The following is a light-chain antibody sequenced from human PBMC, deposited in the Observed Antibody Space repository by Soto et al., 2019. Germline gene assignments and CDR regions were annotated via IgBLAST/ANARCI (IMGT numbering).Light chain of an antibody. CDR1: QSVGSSY. CDR3: QQYGSSPRT. Sequence: EIVLTQSPGTLSLPPGERATLSCRASQSVGSSYLAWYQQKPGQAPRLLIYDASSRATGIPDRFSGSGSGTDFTLSISRLEPEDFAVYYCQQYGSSPRTFGQGTKVDIK. J-gene: IGKJ1*01. CDR2: DAS. V-gene: IGKV3-20*01.